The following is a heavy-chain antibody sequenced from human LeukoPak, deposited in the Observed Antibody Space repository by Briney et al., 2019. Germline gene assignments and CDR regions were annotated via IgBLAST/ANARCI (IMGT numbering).Heavy chain of an antibody. Sequence: SETLSLTCAVSGYSISSGYYWGWIRQPPGKGLEWIGSIYHSGSTYYNPSLKSRVTISVDTSKNQFSLRLSSVTAADTAVYYCARDSSGWYKDYWGQGTLVTVSS. D-gene: IGHD6-19*01. CDR1: GYSISSGYY. CDR3: ARDSSGWYKDY. J-gene: IGHJ4*02. V-gene: IGHV4-38-2*02. CDR2: IYHSGST.